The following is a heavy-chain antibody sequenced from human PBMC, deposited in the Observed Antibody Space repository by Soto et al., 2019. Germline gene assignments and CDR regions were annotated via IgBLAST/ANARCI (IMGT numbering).Heavy chain of an antibody. J-gene: IGHJ6*02. Sequence: QVQLEESGGGVVQPGRSLRLSCAASGFTFKNYGMEWVRQAPGKGLEWVAVIEYDGTNKYYADSVKGRFTISRDNSKNMLYPQINSLRAEDTAVYYCARERQHRLLLYGMDVWGQGTTVTVSS. CDR1: GFTFKNYG. CDR3: ARERQHRLLLYGMDV. V-gene: IGHV3-33*01. D-gene: IGHD2-2*01. CDR2: IEYDGTNK.